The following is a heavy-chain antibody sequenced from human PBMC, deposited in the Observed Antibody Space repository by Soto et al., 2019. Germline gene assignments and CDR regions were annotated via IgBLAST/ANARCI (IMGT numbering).Heavy chain of an antibody. CDR2: IYYSGST. Sequence: PSDTLSLTCTVSGGSISSGGYYWSWIRQHPGKGLEWIGYIYYSGSTYYNPSLKSRVTISVDTSKNQFSLKPSAVTAADTAVYYCARDSRSSGLKTSNANWFDPWGQGTLVTVTS. V-gene: IGHV4-31*03. J-gene: IGHJ5*02. CDR1: GGSISSGGYY. CDR3: ARDSRSSGLKTSNANWFDP. D-gene: IGHD6-19*01.